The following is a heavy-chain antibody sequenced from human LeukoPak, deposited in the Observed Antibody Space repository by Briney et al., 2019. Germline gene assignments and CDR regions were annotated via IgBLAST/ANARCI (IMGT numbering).Heavy chain of an antibody. D-gene: IGHD3-3*01. CDR2: IYDTGTT. CDR3: ARQGITIFGVATKRRGWFDP. V-gene: IGHV4-59*08. Sequence: SETLSLTCTVSGGSIFSAYWTWIRQSPGKGLEWIGYIYDTGTTNYNPSLKNRVTISVDTSKNQFSLKLSSVAAADTAVYYCARQGITIFGVATKRRGWFDPWGQGTLVTVSS. CDR1: GGSIFSAY. J-gene: IGHJ5*02.